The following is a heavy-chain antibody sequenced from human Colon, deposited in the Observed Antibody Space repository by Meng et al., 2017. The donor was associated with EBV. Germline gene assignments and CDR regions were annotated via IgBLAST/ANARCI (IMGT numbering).Heavy chain of an antibody. V-gene: IGHV3-15*01. CDR1: GFPFNNAW. J-gene: IGHJ4*02. CDR2: LKSKSAGGTA. CDR3: TTNLGWSGGDY. D-gene: IGHD2-15*01. Sequence: EGQVVESWGGLVKPGGCLRLSCAVSGFPFNNAWMSLVRQAPGKGLEWVAHLKSKSAGGTADYAAPVKDRFTISRDDSNNTLYLQVNSLKTDDTAVYYCTTNLGWSGGDYWGQGTLVTVSS.